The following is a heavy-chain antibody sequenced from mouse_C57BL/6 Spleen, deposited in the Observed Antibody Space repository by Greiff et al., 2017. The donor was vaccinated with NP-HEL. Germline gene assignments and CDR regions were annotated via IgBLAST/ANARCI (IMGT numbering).Heavy chain of an antibody. CDR2: IRNKANNHAT. D-gene: IGHD3-2*02. V-gene: IGHV6-6*01. CDR1: GFTFSDAW. Sequence: EVKVEESGGGLVQPGGSMKLSCAASGFTFSDAWMDWVRQSPEKGLEWVAEIRNKANNHATYYAESVKGRFTISRDDSKSSVYLQMNSLRAEDTGIYYCTREGQTAQAPAWFAYWGQGTLVTVSA. CDR3: TREGQTAQAPAWFAY. J-gene: IGHJ3*01.